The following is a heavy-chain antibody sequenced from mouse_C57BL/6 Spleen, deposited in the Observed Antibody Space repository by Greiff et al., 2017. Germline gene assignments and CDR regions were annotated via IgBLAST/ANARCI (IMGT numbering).Heavy chain of an antibody. CDR1: GYTFTDYT. CDR3: SRWYYYGNYDY. D-gene: IGHD2-1*01. J-gene: IGHJ2*01. Sequence: VQLQESDAELVKPGASVKISCKASGYTFTDYTIHWMKQRPEQGLEWIGYIYPRDGSTKYNEKFKGKATLTADKSSSTAYMQLNSLTSEDSAVFFCSRWYYYGNYDYWGQGTTLTVSS. CDR2: IYPRDGST. V-gene: IGHV1-78*01.